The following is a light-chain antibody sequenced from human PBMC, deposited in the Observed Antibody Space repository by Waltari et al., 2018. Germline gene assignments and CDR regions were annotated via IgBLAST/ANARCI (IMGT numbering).Light chain of an antibody. J-gene: IGKJ1*01. CDR3: MQALQTPRT. CDR1: QSLLHSNGNTY. V-gene: IGKV2-29*02. Sequence: DIVMTQTPLSLPVTPGEPASISCRSSQSLLHSNGNTYLYWYLQKPGQPPRLLIYRVSNRFSGVPDSFSGSGSGTDFTLKISRVEAEDVGVYYCMQALQTPRTFGQGTKVEIK. CDR2: RVS.